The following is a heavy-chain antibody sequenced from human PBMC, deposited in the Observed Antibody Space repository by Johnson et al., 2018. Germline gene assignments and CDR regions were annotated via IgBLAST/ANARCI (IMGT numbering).Heavy chain of an antibody. CDR1: GFTFSSYG. J-gene: IGHJ1*01. V-gene: IGHV3-30*18. Sequence: VQLLESGGGVVQPGRSLRLSCAASGFTFSSYGMHWVRQAPGKGLEWVAVISYDGSNKYYADSVKGRFTISRDNSKNTLDLQRNSLRAEDTAVYYCAKDHGGDSSSSEYFQHWGQGTLVTVSA. D-gene: IGHD6-13*01. CDR2: ISYDGSNK. CDR3: AKDHGGDSSSSEYFQH.